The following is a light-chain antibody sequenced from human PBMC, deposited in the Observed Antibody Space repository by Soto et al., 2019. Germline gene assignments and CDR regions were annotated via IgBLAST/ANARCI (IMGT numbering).Light chain of an antibody. CDR1: SSDVGGYNY. CDR2: DVS. V-gene: IGLV2-14*01. CDR3: SSYTSSSLYV. Sequence: QSVLTQPASVSGSPGQSITISCTGTSSDVGGYNYVSWYQQHPGKAPKLMIYDVSNRPSGVSNRFSGSKSDNTASLTISGLQAEDEADYYCSSYTSSSLYVFGTGTKLTVL. J-gene: IGLJ1*01.